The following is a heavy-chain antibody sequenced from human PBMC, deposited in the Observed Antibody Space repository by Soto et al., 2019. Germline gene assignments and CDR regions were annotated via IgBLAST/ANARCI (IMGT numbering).Heavy chain of an antibody. CDR3: AKDLKVTGAFDI. D-gene: IGHD2-21*02. V-gene: IGHV3-30*18. J-gene: IGHJ3*02. CDR1: GFTFSSYG. Sequence: GGSLRLSCAASGFTFSSYGMHWVRQAPGKGLEWVAVISYDGSNKYYADSVKGRFTISRDNSKNTLYLQMNSLRAEDTAVYYCAKDLKVTGAFDIWGQGTMVTVSS. CDR2: ISYDGSNK.